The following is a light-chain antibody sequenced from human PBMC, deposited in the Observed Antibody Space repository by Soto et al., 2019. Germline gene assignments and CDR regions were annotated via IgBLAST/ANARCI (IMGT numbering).Light chain of an antibody. J-gene: IGKJ1*01. V-gene: IGKV3-20*01. CDR2: GAS. CDR1: QSVSSSD. Sequence: EIVLTQSPGTLSLSPGERATLSCRASQSVSSSDLAWYQQKPGQAPRPLIYGASSRAIGIPDRFSGSGSGTDFTLTIIRLEPEDFAVYYCQQYGRSPWTFGQGTKVESK. CDR3: QQYGRSPWT.